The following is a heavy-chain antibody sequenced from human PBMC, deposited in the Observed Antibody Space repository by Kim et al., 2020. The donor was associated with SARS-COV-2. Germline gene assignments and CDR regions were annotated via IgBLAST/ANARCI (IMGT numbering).Heavy chain of an antibody. V-gene: IGHV3-21*01. Sequence: GGSLRLSCAASGFTFSSYSMNWVRQAPGKGLEWVSSISSSSSYIYYADSVKGRFTISRDNAKNSLYLQMNSLRAEDTAVYYCARGGIAVADQNDYWGQGTLVTVSS. CDR3: ARGGIAVADQNDY. CDR1: GFTFSSYS. CDR2: ISSSSSYI. D-gene: IGHD6-19*01. J-gene: IGHJ4*02.